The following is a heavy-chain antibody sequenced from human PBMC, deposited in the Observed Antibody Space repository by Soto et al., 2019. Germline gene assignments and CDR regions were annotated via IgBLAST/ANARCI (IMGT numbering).Heavy chain of an antibody. J-gene: IGHJ4*02. D-gene: IGHD6-19*01. CDR3: ARIPYSSASFDY. CDR1: GFSVSSTY. CDR2: VYNSGST. Sequence: SETLSLTCSVSGFSVSSTYWGWVRQSPGKGLEWIGYVYNSGSTIYSPSLKSRITISMDPSKNQLSLRLRSVTAADTAVYYCARIPYSSASFDYWGQGNLVTVSS. V-gene: IGHV4-59*02.